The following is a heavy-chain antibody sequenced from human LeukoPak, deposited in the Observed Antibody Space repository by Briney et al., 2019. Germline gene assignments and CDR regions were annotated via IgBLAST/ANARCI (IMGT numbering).Heavy chain of an antibody. J-gene: IGHJ3*02. V-gene: IGHV3-21*01. CDR3: AREKNYDFWSGYRNPNDAFDI. CDR1: GFTFSSYS. CDR2: ISSSSRYI. D-gene: IGHD3-3*01. Sequence: GGSLRLSCAASGFTFSSYSMNWVRQAPGKGLEWVSSISSSSRYIYYADSVRGRFTISRDNAKNSLYLQMNSLRAEDTAVYYCAREKNYDFWSGYRNPNDAFDIRGQGTMVTVSS.